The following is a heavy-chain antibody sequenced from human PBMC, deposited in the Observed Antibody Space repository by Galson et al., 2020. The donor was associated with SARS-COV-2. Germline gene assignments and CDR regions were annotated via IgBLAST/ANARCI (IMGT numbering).Heavy chain of an antibody. CDR2: VYYSGST. CDR1: GGSISSYY. J-gene: IGHJ6*02. D-gene: IGHD1-26*01. CDR3: SGFRFYFRHYCGLDV. V-gene: IGHV4-59*01. Sequence: ETSETLSLTCTVSGGSISSYYWSWSRQPPGKGLEWNGYVYYSGSTNYNPSPKSRVTISIDTSKNQFSLRLSSVTAADTAVDYCSGFRFYFRHYCGLDVWGQGTTVTVSS.